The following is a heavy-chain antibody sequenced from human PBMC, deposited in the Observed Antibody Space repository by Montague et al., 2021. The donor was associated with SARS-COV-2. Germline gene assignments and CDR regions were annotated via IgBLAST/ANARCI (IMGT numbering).Heavy chain of an antibody. CDR3: TRTSDPSNFYSTGYYGDFDD. CDR1: GATISSDY. Sequence: SETLSLTCTVSGATISSDYWSWIRQSPGKGLERIGYMSYSGSATYNPSLESRVAISRDTSKNQFPLPLIPATAADTATYFCTRTSDPSNFYSTGYYGDFDDWGQGTPVTVSS. CDR2: MSYSGSA. D-gene: IGHD3-22*01. J-gene: IGHJ3*01. V-gene: IGHV4-59*01.